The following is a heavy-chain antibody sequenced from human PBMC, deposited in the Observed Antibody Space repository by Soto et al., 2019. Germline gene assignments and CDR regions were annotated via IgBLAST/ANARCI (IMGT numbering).Heavy chain of an antibody. Sequence: PGGSLRLSCAASGFTFRSYWMSWVRQAPGKGLEWVANINQDESEKNFLDSVEGRFTISRDNAKNALYLQMNSVRVEDTAVYYCARDRGYSCFDNWGQGTLVTVSS. CDR2: INQDESEK. CDR3: ARDRGYSCFDN. D-gene: IGHD4-4*01. V-gene: IGHV3-7*03. CDR1: GFTFRSYW. J-gene: IGHJ4*02.